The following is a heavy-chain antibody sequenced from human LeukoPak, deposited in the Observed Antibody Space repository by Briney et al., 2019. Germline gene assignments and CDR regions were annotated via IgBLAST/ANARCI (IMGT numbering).Heavy chain of an antibody. D-gene: IGHD2-2*02. CDR1: GFTFSNAW. CDR2: IKSKTDGGTT. V-gene: IGHV3-15*01. J-gene: IGHJ4*02. CDR3: TTRPMRHIVVVPAAILFDY. Sequence: GGSLRLSCAASGFTFSNAWMSWVRQAPGKGLEWVDRIKSKTDGGTTDYAAPVKGRFTISRDDSKNTLYLQMNSLKTEDTAVYYCTTRPMRHIVVVPAAILFDYWGQGTLVTVSS.